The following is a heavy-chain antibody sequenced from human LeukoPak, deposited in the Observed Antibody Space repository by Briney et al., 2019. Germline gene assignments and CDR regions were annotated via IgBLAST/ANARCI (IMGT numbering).Heavy chain of an antibody. V-gene: IGHV3-48*01. Sequence: TGRSLRLSCAASGFTFSTYAMHWVRQAPGKGLEWVSYISSSSSTIYYADSVKGRFTIPRDNAKNSLYLQMNSLRAEDTAVYYCASHCSSTSCYQYVDPFDYWGQGTLVTVSS. CDR2: ISSSSSTI. J-gene: IGHJ4*02. CDR3: ASHCSSTSCYQYVDPFDY. CDR1: GFTFSTYA. D-gene: IGHD2-2*01.